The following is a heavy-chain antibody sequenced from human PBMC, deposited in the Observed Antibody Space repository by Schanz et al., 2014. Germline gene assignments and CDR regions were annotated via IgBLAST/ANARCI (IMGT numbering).Heavy chain of an antibody. V-gene: IGHV3-7*02. CDR1: GFTFSKYW. J-gene: IGHJ1*01. D-gene: IGHD3-10*01. CDR3: ASGVHVSSLQKGLQF. Sequence: EVQLVESGGYLVQPGGSLRLSCGGSGFTFSKYWMSWVRQAPGKGLEWVANIKQDGSEKYYVDAVKGRFTISRDNAKNSMYLHMKSLRGEDTAVYYCASGVHVSSLQKGLQFWGRGTLVIVSS. CDR2: IKQDGSEK.